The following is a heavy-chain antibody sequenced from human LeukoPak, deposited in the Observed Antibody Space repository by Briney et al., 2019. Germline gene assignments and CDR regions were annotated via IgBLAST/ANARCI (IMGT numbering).Heavy chain of an antibody. Sequence: GESLKISRSGSGYSFTTYWIGWVRQMPGKGLEWMGIIYPGDSDTSYTPSFQGQVTMSADKSINTAYLQWSSLKASDTAMYYCARRQGCSSTSCPPDYWGQGTLVTVSP. CDR1: GYSFTTYW. CDR2: IYPGDSDT. D-gene: IGHD2-2*01. V-gene: IGHV5-51*01. J-gene: IGHJ4*02. CDR3: ARRQGCSSTSCPPDY.